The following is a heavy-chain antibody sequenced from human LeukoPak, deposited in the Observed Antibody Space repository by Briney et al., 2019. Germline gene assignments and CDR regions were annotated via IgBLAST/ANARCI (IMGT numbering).Heavy chain of an antibody. V-gene: IGHV3-73*01. Sequence: HPGGSLKLSCAASGFTFSGSAMHWVRQASGKGLEWVGRIRSKANSYATAYAASVKGRFTISRDDSKNTAYLQMNSLKTEDTAVYYCTRPGYSSSWYLGYWGQGTLVTVSS. CDR3: TRPGYSSSWYLGY. J-gene: IGHJ4*02. CDR2: IRSKANSYAT. CDR1: GFTFSGSA. D-gene: IGHD6-13*01.